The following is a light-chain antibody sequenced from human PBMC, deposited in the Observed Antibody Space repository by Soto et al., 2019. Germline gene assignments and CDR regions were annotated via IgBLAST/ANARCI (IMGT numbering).Light chain of an antibody. CDR2: DVS. V-gene: IGLV2-11*01. CDR3: CSYAGSYTLV. CDR1: SSDVGGYNY. J-gene: IGLJ2*01. Sequence: QSALTQPRSVSGSPGQSVTFSCTGTSSDVGGYNYVSWYQQHPGKAPKFMIYDVSKRPSGVPDRFSGSKSGNTASLTISGLQAEDEADYYCCSYAGSYTLVFGGGTQLTVL.